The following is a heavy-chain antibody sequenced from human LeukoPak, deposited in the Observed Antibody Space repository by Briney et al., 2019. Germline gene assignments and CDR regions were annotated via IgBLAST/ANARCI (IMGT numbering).Heavy chain of an antibody. CDR2: ISWNSGSI. V-gene: IGHV3-9*01. J-gene: IGHJ3*02. Sequence: PGGSLRLSCAASGFTFDDYAMHWVRQAPGKGLEWVSGISWNSGSIGYADSVKGRFTISRDNAKNSLYLQMNSLRAEDTALYYCAKDIVGWYGVHAFDIWGQGTMVTVSS. CDR1: GFTFDDYA. D-gene: IGHD6-19*01. CDR3: AKDIVGWYGVHAFDI.